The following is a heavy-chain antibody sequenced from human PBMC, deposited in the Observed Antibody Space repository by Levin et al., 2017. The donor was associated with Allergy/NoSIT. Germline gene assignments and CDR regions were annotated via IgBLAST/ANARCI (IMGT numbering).Heavy chain of an antibody. J-gene: IGHJ5*02. Sequence: SETLSLTCTVSGGSVSSGDYYWSWIRQPPGKGLEWIAYVHYSGSSIYNPSLKTRATISLDKSKNQFSLKLSSVTAADTAVYYCVRVTFAARRFDPWGQGTLVTVSS. CDR1: GGSVSSGDYY. V-gene: IGHV4-61*08. CDR3: VRVTFAARRFDP. D-gene: IGHD6-6*01. CDR2: VHYSGSS.